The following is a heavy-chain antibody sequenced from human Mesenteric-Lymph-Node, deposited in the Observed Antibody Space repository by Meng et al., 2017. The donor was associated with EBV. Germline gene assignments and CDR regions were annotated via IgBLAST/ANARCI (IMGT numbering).Heavy chain of an antibody. CDR1: GGSFSSSSAY. CDR2: VYYRGST. J-gene: IGHJ4*02. V-gene: IGHV4-39*01. CDR3: ARNVGSGSSTEFDF. D-gene: IGHD6-19*01. Sequence: SGPGRGKPSETLPATCTVSGGSFSSSSAYWGWVPQPPGKGLEWLGYVYYRGSTYYNPSLKSRVTISLATSKNQFSLRLTSVTAADTAVYYCARNVGSGSSTEFDFWGQGTLVTVSS.